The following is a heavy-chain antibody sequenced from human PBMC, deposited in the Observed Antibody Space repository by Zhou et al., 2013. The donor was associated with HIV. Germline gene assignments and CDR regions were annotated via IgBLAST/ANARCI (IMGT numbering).Heavy chain of an antibody. CDR2: ISSYRGHT. J-gene: IGHJ6*03. Sequence: QVQLVQSGAEVKRPGASVKVSCKASGYTFSGFGISWVRRAPGQGLEWMGWISSYRGHTNYAQKLQGRVSVTTDTSTNTAYMELRSLRFDDTAVYYCARALSATWIGGGFFYMDVWGKGTTVTVS. D-gene: IGHD6-25*01. CDR3: ARALSATWIGGGFFYMDV. V-gene: IGHV1-18*01. CDR1: GYTFSGFG.